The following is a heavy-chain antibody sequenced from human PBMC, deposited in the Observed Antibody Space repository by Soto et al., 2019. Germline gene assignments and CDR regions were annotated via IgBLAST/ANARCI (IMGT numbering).Heavy chain of an antibody. V-gene: IGHV3-21*01. J-gene: IGHJ4*02. D-gene: IGHD1-26*01. CDR1: GFTFSTYI. Sequence: GSLRLSCAASGFTFSTYIMNWVRQAPGKGLEWVSSINTDGTYLYHADSVKGRFTISRDNAKNSLYLQMNSLRAEDTAVYYCAREGSQQDFDYWGQGALVTVSS. CDR3: AREGSQQDFDY. CDR2: INTDGTYL.